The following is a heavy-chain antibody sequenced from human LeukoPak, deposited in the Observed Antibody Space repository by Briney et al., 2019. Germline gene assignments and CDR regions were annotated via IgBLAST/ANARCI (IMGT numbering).Heavy chain of an antibody. V-gene: IGHV4-61*01. D-gene: IGHD5-18*01. CDR1: GGSISSSSYY. Sequence: PSETLSLTCTVSGGSISSSSYYWSWIRQPPGKGLEWIGYIYYSGSTYYNPSLKSRATITVDTPKNQFSLKLSSVTAADTAVYYCARRPGHSYGVVGAGAFDIWGQGTMVTVSS. J-gene: IGHJ3*02. CDR2: IYYSGST. CDR3: ARRPGHSYGVVGAGAFDI.